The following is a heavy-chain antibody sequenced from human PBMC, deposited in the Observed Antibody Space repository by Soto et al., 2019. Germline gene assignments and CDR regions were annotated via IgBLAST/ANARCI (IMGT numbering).Heavy chain of an antibody. Sequence: PGGSLRLSCVSPGFTFSSYALHWVRQAPGKGLEWVALISNDGMNTFYADSVKGRMTVSRDKAEKTMYLQMNSLTAEDTAVYYCAKGIRFMEHWGQGTVFTVSS. D-gene: IGHD6-13*01. CDR1: GFTFSSYA. CDR3: AKGIRFMEH. J-gene: IGHJ1*01. V-gene: IGHV3-30-3*02. CDR2: ISNDGMNT.